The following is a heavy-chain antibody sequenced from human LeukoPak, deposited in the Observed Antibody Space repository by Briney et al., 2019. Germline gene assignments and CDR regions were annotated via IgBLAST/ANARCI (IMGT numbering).Heavy chain of an antibody. V-gene: IGHV1-24*01. CDR2: FYPEDGET. CDR3: ATDKGYYDSSGYFGLYAFDI. J-gene: IGHJ3*02. CDR1: GYTLTELS. D-gene: IGHD3-22*01. Sequence: ASVKVSCKVSGYTLTELSMHGVRQAPGKGLEWMGGFYPEDGETIYAQKFQGRVTMTEDTSTDTAYMELSGLRSEDTAVYYYATDKGYYDSSGYFGLYAFDIWGQGTMVTVSS.